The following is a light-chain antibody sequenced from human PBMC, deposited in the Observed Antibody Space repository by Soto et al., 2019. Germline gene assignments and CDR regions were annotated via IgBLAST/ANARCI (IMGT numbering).Light chain of an antibody. J-gene: IGLJ3*02. CDR3: AAWDDTRDAQV. V-gene: IGLV1-47*01. Sequence: QSVLTQSPSASGTPGQRVTISCSGSRSNIGRNFAYWYQHVPGTAPRLLIKRNNERPSGVPDRFSGSKSGTSVSLAISGLRSDDEATYYCAAWDDTRDAQVFGGGTKLTVL. CDR1: RSNIGRNF. CDR2: RNN.